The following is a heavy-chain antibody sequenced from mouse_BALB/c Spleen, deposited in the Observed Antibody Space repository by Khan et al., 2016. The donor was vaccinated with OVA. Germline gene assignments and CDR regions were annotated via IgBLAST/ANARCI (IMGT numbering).Heavy chain of an antibody. V-gene: IGHV5-17*02. D-gene: IGHD1-1*01. CDR3: ATSYFYGYYFDY. Sequence: EVELVESGGGLVQPGGSRKLFCAASGFTFSSYGMHWVRQAPERGLEWVAYISGYSNTIYYADTVKGRFTIFRDNPRNTLFLQMTSLMSEDTAMYYCATSYFYGYYFDYWGPGTTLTVSS. J-gene: IGHJ2*01. CDR1: GFTFSSYG. CDR2: ISGYSNTI.